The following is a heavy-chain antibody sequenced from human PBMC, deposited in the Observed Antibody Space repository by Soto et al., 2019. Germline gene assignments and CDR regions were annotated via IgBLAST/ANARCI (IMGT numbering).Heavy chain of an antibody. D-gene: IGHD5-12*01. V-gene: IGHV3-30-3*01. CDR1: GLTFTTYA. J-gene: IGHJ5*02. Sequence: GGSLRLSCAVSGLTFTTYAMHWVRQAPGKGLEWVAFISYDGSNKYYADSVKGRFTISRDNSKNTLFLQMNSLTAEDTAVYYCARDSYGYDHWGQGTLVTVSS. CDR3: ARDSYGYDH. CDR2: ISYDGSNK.